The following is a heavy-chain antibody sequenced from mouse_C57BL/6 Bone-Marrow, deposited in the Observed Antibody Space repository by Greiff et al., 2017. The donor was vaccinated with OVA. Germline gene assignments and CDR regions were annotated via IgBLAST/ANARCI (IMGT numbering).Heavy chain of an antibody. CDR3: ARSHYYGSGLDV. V-gene: IGHV1-52*01. CDR2: IDPSDSET. J-gene: IGHJ1*03. CDR1: GYTFTSYW. D-gene: IGHD1-1*01. Sequence: QVQLQQSGAELVRPGSSVKLSCKASGYTFTSYWMHWVKQRPIQGLEWIGNIDPSDSETHYNQKFKDKATLTVDKSSSTAYMQLSSLTSEDSAVYYCARSHYYGSGLDVWGTGTTVTVSS.